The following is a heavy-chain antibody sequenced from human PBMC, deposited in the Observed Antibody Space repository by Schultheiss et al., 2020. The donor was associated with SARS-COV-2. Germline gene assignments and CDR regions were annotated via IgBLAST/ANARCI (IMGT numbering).Heavy chain of an antibody. V-gene: IGHV1-3*01. Sequence: ASVKVSCKASGYTFTNYAIHWVRQAPGQRLEWMGWINGGNGNTKYSQKFQDRVTITRDSSTNTAYLELSSLRPEDTAVYYCARDPNRYSSGWYGWFDPWGQGTLVTVSS. CDR3: ARDPNRYSSGWYGWFDP. J-gene: IGHJ5*02. CDR2: INGGNGNT. CDR1: GYTFTNYA. D-gene: IGHD6-19*01.